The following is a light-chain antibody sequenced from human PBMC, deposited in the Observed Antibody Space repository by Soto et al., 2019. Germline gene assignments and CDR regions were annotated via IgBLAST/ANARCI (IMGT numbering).Light chain of an antibody. CDR2: AAS. Sequence: AIRMTQSPSSLSASTGDRATITCRASQGISSYLAWYQQKPGKAPKLLIYAASTLQSGVPSRFSGSGSGTDFTLTISCLQYEDFAAYYCQQYYSYSTFGQGTKVEIK. J-gene: IGKJ1*01. CDR1: QGISSY. CDR3: QQYYSYST. V-gene: IGKV1-8*01.